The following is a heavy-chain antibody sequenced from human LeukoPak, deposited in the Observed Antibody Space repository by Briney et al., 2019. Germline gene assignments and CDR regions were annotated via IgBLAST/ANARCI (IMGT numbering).Heavy chain of an antibody. J-gene: IGHJ4*02. CDR1: GFTFSSYW. CDR2: INSDGSST. CDR3: AREWDTAMVTGFDY. V-gene: IGHV3-74*01. Sequence: GGSLRLSCEASGFTFSSYWMHWVRQAPGKGLVWVSRINSDGSSTSYADSVKGRFTISRDNAKNTLYLQMNSLRAEDTAVYYCAREWDTAMVTGFDYWGQGTLVTVSS. D-gene: IGHD5-18*01.